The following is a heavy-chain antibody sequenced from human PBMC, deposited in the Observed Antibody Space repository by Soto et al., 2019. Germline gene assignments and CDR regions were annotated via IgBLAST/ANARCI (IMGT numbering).Heavy chain of an antibody. Sequence: ASVKVSCKASGYTFTSYGINWVRQAPGRGLEWMGWINPGNGNTKYSQQFQGRVIIDRDTSASTAYMELSSLRSEDTAVYYCARGGYFDSSNYLAYWGLGTLVTVS. CDR1: GYTFTSYG. CDR3: ARGGYFDSSNYLAY. J-gene: IGHJ4*02. CDR2: INPGNGNT. V-gene: IGHV1-3*01. D-gene: IGHD3-22*01.